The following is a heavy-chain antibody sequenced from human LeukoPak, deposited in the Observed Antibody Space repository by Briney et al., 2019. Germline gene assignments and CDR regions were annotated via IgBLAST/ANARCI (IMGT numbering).Heavy chain of an antibody. CDR3: VGSQYYGSGSCSK. V-gene: IGHV3-48*03. J-gene: IGHJ4*02. D-gene: IGHD3-10*01. CDR2: ISSSGSTI. Sequence: HPGGSLRLSCAASGFTFSSYEMNWVRQAPGKGLEWVSYISSSGSTIYYADSVKGRFISSRDNTKNSLYLQMNSLRPEDTAFYYCVGSQYYGSGSCSKWGQGTLVTVSS. CDR1: GFTFSSYE.